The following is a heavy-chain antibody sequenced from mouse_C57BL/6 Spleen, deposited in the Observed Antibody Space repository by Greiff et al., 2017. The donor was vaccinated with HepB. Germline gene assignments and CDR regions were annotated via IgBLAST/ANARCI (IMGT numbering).Heavy chain of an antibody. J-gene: IGHJ4*01. D-gene: IGHD2-3*01. Sequence: EVQLVESGPELVKPGASVKMSCKASGYTFTDYNMHWVKQSHGKSLEWIGYINPNNGGTSYNQKFKGKATLTVNKSSSTAYMELRSLTSEDSAVYYCARLGLLPAMDYWGQGTSVTVSS. V-gene: IGHV1-22*01. CDR3: ARLGLLPAMDY. CDR1: GYTFTDYN. CDR2: INPNNGGT.